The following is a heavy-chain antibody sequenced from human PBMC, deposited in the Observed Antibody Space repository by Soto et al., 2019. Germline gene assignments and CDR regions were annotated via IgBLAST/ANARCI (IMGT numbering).Heavy chain of an antibody. CDR3: ARVLHSLFDY. V-gene: IGHV3-33*01. CDR1: GFIFSNYG. CDR2: IWYDGNNK. Sequence: QVPLVESGGGVVQPGGSLRLSCAASGFIFSNYGMHWVRQAPGKGLEWVAVIWYDGNNKYYADSVKGRFAISRDNSNNAPYVQMTSLRAEDTAVYYCARVLHSLFDYWGQGSLVTVSS. J-gene: IGHJ4*02. D-gene: IGHD2-21*01.